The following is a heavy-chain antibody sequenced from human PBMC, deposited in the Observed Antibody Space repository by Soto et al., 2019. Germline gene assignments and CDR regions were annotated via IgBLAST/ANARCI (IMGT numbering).Heavy chain of an antibody. CDR1: GNTFTSSY. V-gene: IGHV1-46*01. CDR3: AKGQYYFDS. Sequence: ASVKVSCKASGNTFTSSYIHWVRQAPGQGLEWMGIINPSGCSTNYAQKFQGRVIMTRDTSTSTVYMDLSSLRSEDTAVYYCAKGQYYFDSWGQGTLVTVSS. J-gene: IGHJ4*02. CDR2: INPSGCST.